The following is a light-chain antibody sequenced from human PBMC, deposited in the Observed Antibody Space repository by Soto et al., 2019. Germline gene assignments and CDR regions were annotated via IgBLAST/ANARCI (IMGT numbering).Light chain of an antibody. CDR1: SSDVGNYKY. Sequence: QSALTQPASGSGSPGQSITIPCTGTSSDVGNYKYVSWYQQHPGKAPKLMIYEVSNRPSGVSNRFSGSKSGNTASLTISGLQAEDETDYYCFSYTSSGTYVFGTGTKLTVL. CDR3: FSYTSSGTYV. J-gene: IGLJ1*01. CDR2: EVS. V-gene: IGLV2-14*01.